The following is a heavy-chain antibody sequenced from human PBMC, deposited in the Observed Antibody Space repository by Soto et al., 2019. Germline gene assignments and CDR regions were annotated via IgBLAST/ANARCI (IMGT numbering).Heavy chain of an antibody. CDR1: GFTFSSYD. J-gene: IGHJ4*02. Sequence: PGGSLKRSCAASGFTFSSYDMHWVRQAPGKGLEWVGIIWYDGSNKYYADSVKGRFTISRDNSKNTLYLEVNSLRADDTAVYYCARSFRQWLVDSWGQGALVTVSS. V-gene: IGHV3-33*01. CDR3: ARSFRQWLVDS. CDR2: IWYDGSNK. D-gene: IGHD6-19*01.